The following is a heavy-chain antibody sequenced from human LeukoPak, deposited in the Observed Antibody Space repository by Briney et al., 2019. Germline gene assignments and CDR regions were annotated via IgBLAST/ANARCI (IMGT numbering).Heavy chain of an antibody. J-gene: IGHJ3*02. CDR3: ARARNYYDSSGFYYEGDAFDI. D-gene: IGHD3-22*01. CDR1: DDSITIYY. V-gene: IGHV4-59*01. CDR2: IYSSGST. Sequence: PSETLSLTCSVSDDSITIYYWTWIRQPPGKGLESIGYIYSSGSTHYNPSLKSRVTISVDTSKNQFSLKLSSVTAADTAVYYCARARNYYDSSGFYYEGDAFDIWGQGTMVTVSS.